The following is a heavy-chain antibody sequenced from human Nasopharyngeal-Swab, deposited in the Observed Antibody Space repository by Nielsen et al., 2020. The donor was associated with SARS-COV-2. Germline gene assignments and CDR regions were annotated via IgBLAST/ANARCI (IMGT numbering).Heavy chain of an antibody. CDR2: IRGSGGST. D-gene: IGHD3-3*01. V-gene: IGHV3-23*01. CDR1: GFTFSSYA. Sequence: GESLKISCAASGFTFSSYAMSWVRQAPGKGLEWVSAIRGSGGSTYYADSVKGRFTISRDNSKNTLYLQMNSLRAEDTAVYYCAKDPYYDFWSGYDAFDIWGQGTMVTVSS. J-gene: IGHJ3*02. CDR3: AKDPYYDFWSGYDAFDI.